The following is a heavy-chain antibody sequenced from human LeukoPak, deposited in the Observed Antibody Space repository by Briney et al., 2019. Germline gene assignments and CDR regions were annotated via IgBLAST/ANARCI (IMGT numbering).Heavy chain of an antibody. CDR2: IYYSGST. J-gene: IGHJ3*02. CDR1: GGSISSGGYS. CDR3: ARTYDSSGYSNDAFDI. D-gene: IGHD3-22*01. V-gene: IGHV4-30-4*07. Sequence: SQTLSLTCAVSGGSISSGGYSWSWIRQPPGKGLEWIGYIYYSGSTNYNPSPKSRVTISVDLSKNQFSLKLSSVTAADTAVYYCARTYDSSGYSNDAFDIWGQGTMVTVSS.